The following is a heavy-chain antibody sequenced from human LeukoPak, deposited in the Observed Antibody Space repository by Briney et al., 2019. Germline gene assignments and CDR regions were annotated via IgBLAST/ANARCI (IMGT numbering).Heavy chain of an antibody. V-gene: IGHV1-69*01. CDR2: IIPIFGTA. CDR3: ARDSNQYALVPAAAVSYFDY. J-gene: IGHJ4*02. CDR1: GGTFSSYA. D-gene: IGHD2-2*01. Sequence: SVKVSCKAAGGTFSSYAISWVRQAPGQGLEWMGGIIPIFGTANYAQKFQGRVTITADESTSTAYMELSSLRSEDTAVYYCARDSNQYALVPAAAVSYFDYWGQGTLVAVSS.